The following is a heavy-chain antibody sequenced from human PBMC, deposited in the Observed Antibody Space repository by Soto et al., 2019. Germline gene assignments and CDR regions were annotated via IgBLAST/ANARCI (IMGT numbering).Heavy chain of an antibody. CDR2: ISYDGSNK. J-gene: IGHJ6*02. CDR1: GFTFSSYA. V-gene: IGHV3-30-3*01. Sequence: QVQLVESGGVVVHPGRSMRLAGAAYGFTFSSYAMHWVRQAPCKGLEWVAVISYDGSNKYYADSVKGRFTIARDNSKNELYLQMNSLRAEDTAVYYCARISEKTTTCYYYGMDVWGQGTTVTVSS. D-gene: IGHD1-1*01. CDR3: ARISEKTTTCYYYGMDV.